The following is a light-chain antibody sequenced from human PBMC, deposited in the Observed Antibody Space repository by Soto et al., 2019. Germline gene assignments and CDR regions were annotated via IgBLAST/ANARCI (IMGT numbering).Light chain of an antibody. CDR3: QQYGSSHIT. V-gene: IGKV3-20*01. Sequence: EIVLTQSPGTLSLSPGERATLSCMASQSVSSEYLAWYQQRPDQAPRLLFYGASSRATGIPERFSGSGSGTDFTLTISRLAPEDFELYYCQQYGSSHITFGQGTRLEIK. CDR1: QSVSSEY. J-gene: IGKJ5*01. CDR2: GAS.